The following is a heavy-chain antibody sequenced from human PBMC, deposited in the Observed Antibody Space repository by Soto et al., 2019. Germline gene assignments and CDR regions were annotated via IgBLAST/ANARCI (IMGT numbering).Heavy chain of an antibody. CDR2: ISSSGSTT. CDR1: GFTFSGYY. D-gene: IGHD4-4*01. V-gene: IGHV3-11*01. J-gene: IGHJ5*02. CDR3: ARDPRTTVTATLGWFDP. Sequence: QVQLVESGGGLVKPGGSLRLSYAASGFTFSGYYMSWIRQAPGKGLEWVSYISSSGSTTYYADSVKGRFTISRDNSKNSLYLQMNSLRAEDTAVYYCARDPRTTVTATLGWFDPWGQGTLVTVSS.